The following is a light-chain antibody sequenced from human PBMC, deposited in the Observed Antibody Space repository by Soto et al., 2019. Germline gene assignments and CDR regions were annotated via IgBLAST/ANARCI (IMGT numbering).Light chain of an antibody. J-gene: IGKJ5*01. CDR2: DAS. CDR3: QQRSNWPSIT. CDR1: QSVSSN. Sequence: DILLTQSPATLSVSPGEIATLSCRASQSVSSNLAWYHQKPGQAPRLLIYDASNRATGIPARFSGSGSGTDFTLTISSLEPEDFAVYYCQQRSNWPSITFGQGTRLEIK. V-gene: IGKV3-11*01.